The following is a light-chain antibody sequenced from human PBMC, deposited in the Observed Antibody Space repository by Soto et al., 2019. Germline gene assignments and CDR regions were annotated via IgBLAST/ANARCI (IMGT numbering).Light chain of an antibody. J-gene: IGLJ3*02. Sequence: QSVLTQPASVSGSPGQSITISCTGTSSDVGAYNYVSWYQQHPGKAPKLMIYEVSNRPSGVSDRFSGSRSGNTASLTISGLRAEDESDYYCSSYTSSSTWVFGGGTKLTVL. CDR1: SSDVGAYNY. CDR3: SSYTSSSTWV. CDR2: EVS. V-gene: IGLV2-14*01.